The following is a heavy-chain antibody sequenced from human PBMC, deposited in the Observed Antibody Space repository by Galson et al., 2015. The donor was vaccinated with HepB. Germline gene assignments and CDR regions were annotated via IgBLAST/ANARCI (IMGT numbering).Heavy chain of an antibody. Sequence: SLRLSCAASGFIFSSFAMHWVRQTPGKGLEWVALISHEGSDEYYPDSVKGRLTISRDNSKNTLYLQMNSLRGEDTAVYYCATVGYSGGSWDSDYYGMDVWGQGTTVTVSS. D-gene: IGHD2-15*01. CDR1: GFIFSSFA. V-gene: IGHV3-30*04. J-gene: IGHJ6*02. CDR2: ISHEGSDE. CDR3: ATVGYSGGSWDSDYYGMDV.